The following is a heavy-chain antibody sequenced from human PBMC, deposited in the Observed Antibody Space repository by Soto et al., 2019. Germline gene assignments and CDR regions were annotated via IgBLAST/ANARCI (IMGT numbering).Heavy chain of an antibody. CDR2: ISGSGGRT. CDR3: AKDMRLQAMTTDAFDI. D-gene: IGHD4-17*01. V-gene: IGHV3-23*01. J-gene: IGHJ3*02. Sequence: PGGSLRLSCAASGFTFSSYAMSWVRQAPGKGLEWVSAISGSGGRTSYADSVKGRFTISRDNSKNTLYLQMNSLRAEDTAVYYCAKDMRLQAMTTDAFDIWGQGTMVTVSS. CDR1: GFTFSSYA.